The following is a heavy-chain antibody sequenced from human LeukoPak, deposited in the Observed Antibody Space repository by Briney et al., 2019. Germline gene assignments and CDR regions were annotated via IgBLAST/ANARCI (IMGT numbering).Heavy chain of an antibody. CDR1: GGSISSYY. D-gene: IGHD4-17*01. V-gene: IGHV4-4*07. CDR3: AREENYGDNYYYYYYMDV. CDR2: IYTSGST. J-gene: IGHJ6*03. Sequence: SETLSLTCTVSGGSISSYYWGWIRQPAGKGLEWIGRIYTSGSTNYNPSLKSRVTMSVDTSKNQFSLKLSSVTAADTAVYYCAREENYGDNYYYYYYMDVWGKGTTVTVSS.